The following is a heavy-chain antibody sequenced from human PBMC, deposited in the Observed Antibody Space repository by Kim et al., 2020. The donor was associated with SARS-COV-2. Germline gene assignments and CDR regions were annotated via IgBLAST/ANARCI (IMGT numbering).Heavy chain of an antibody. Sequence: GGSLRLSCAASGFTFSSYAMHWVRQAPGKGLECVAVISYDGSNKYYADSVKGRFTISRDNSKNTLYLQMNSLRAEDTAVYYCAREEMATIPRPGRRYYFDYWGQGTLVTVSS. CDR1: GFTFSSYA. D-gene: IGHD5-12*01. CDR2: ISYDGSNK. V-gene: IGHV3-30*04. J-gene: IGHJ4*02. CDR3: AREEMATIPRPGRRYYFDY.